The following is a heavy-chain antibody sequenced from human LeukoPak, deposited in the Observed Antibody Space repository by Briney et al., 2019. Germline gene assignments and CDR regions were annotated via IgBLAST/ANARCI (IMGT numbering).Heavy chain of an antibody. Sequence: PSETLSLTCTVSGGSISSSSYSWGWIRQPPGKGLEWIGSIYYSGSTYYNPSLKSRVTISVDTSKNQFSLKLSSVTAADTAVYYCARNIVVVAAATGHNWFDPWGQGTLVTVSS. CDR2: IYYSGST. J-gene: IGHJ5*02. CDR1: GGSISSSSYS. V-gene: IGHV4-39*01. D-gene: IGHD2-15*01. CDR3: ARNIVVVAAATGHNWFDP.